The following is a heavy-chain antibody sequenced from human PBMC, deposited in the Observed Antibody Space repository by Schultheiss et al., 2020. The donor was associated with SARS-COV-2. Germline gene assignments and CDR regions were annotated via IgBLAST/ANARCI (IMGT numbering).Heavy chain of an antibody. CDR2: IYWDDDK. D-gene: IGHD1-7*01. Sequence: SGPTLVKPTQTLTLTCTFSGFSLSTSGVGVGWIRQPPGKALEWLGVIYWDDDKRYSPSLKSRLTISKDTSKSQVVLTMTNMDPVDTATYYCARIRTGTTYFDYWGQGTLVTVSS. CDR1: GFSLSTSGVG. J-gene: IGHJ4*02. V-gene: IGHV2-5*02. CDR3: ARIRTGTTYFDY.